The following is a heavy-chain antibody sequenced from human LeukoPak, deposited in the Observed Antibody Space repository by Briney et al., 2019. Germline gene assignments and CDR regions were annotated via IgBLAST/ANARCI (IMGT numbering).Heavy chain of an antibody. CDR2: INSDGSST. CDR1: GFTFSTYW. CDR3: ARSTSHYYYYYIDV. V-gene: IGHV3-74*01. J-gene: IGHJ6*03. Sequence: GGSLRLSCAASGFTFSTYWMHWVRQAPGKGLVWVSRINSDGSSTTYADSVMGRFTISRDNATNTLYLQINSLRAEDTAVYYCARSTSHYYYYYIDVWGKGTTVTISS.